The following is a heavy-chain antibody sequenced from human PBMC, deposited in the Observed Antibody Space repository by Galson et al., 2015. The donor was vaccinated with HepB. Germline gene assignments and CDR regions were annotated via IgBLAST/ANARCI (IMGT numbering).Heavy chain of an antibody. D-gene: IGHD2-15*01. CDR1: GFTFSNYA. CDR3: AREQRYCSATTCPSARGLFDY. CDR2: LSYDGGSI. Sequence: SLRLSCAASGFTFSNYAMHWARQVPGKGLEWVAVLSYDGGSILYADSVKGRFIISRDNSKNTLHLQMNSLTAEDTAVNYCAREQRYCSATTCPSARGLFDYWGQGTLVTVSS. V-gene: IGHV3-30-3*01. J-gene: IGHJ4*02.